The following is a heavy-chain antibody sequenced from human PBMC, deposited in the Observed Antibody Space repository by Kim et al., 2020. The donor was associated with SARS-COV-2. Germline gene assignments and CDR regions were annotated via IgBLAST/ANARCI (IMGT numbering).Heavy chain of an antibody. Sequence: FADSVKGRFTISRDNAKNTLYLQINNLRVEDTAVYYCATRDSGSRRGFDYWGQGALVTVSS. CDR3: ATRDSGSRRGFDY. V-gene: IGHV3-74*01. J-gene: IGHJ4*02. D-gene: IGHD6-13*01.